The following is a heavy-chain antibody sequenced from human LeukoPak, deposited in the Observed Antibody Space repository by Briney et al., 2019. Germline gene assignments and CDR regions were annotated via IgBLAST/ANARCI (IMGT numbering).Heavy chain of an antibody. CDR2: IWPGDSDT. V-gene: IGHV5-51*01. CDR3: ARPLQSGNYFGGLDF. J-gene: IGHJ4*02. Sequence: GESLKISCQASGYYFDTHWLVWVRQMPGRGLEWMGVIWPGDSDTKYSPSFQGRVTISADKSITTAYLQLHNLMTSDSAIYYSARPLQSGNYFGGLDFWGQGTHVSVSP. CDR1: GYYFDTHW. D-gene: IGHD1-26*01.